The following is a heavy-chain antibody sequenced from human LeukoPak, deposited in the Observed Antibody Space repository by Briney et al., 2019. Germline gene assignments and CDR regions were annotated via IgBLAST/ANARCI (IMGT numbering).Heavy chain of an antibody. Sequence: GGSLRLSCAASGFTFSNYGMHWVRQAPGKGLEWVAVIWYDGSNEYYADSVKGRFTISRDNSKNTLYLQINSLRAEDPAIYYCASDDYRNYRLAYWGQGTLVTVSS. D-gene: IGHD4-11*01. J-gene: IGHJ4*02. CDR1: GFTFSNYG. V-gene: IGHV3-33*01. CDR3: ASDDYRNYRLAY. CDR2: IWYDGSNE.